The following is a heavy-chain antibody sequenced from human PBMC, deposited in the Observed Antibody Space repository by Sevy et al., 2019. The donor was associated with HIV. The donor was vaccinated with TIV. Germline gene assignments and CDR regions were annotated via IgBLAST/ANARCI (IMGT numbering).Heavy chain of an antibody. CDR2: ISGSGGGT. CDR3: DKDEFGSGWSISGY. D-gene: IGHD6-19*01. J-gene: IGHJ4*02. CDR1: GFTFSSYA. V-gene: IGHV3-23*01. Sequence: GGSLRLSCAASGFTFSSYAMSWVRQAPGRGLEWVSAISGSGGGTYYADSVKGRFTISRDNSKNTLYLQMNSLRAEDTAVYYCDKDEFGSGWSISGYWGQRTLVTVSS.